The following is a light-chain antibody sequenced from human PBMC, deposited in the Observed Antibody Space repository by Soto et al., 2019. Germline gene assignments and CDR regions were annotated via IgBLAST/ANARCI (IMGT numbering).Light chain of an antibody. CDR3: CSYTSSSTLLYL. CDR2: QVR. J-gene: IGLJ1*01. CDR1: GSDVGGYNF. Sequence: QSALTQPASVSGSPGQSITISCTGTGSDVGGYNFVSWYQQHPGKAPKLMLYQVRNRPSGVSDRFSGSKSGNTASLTISGLQAEDEADYYGCSYTSSSTLLYLFGTGTKLTVL. V-gene: IGLV2-14*01.